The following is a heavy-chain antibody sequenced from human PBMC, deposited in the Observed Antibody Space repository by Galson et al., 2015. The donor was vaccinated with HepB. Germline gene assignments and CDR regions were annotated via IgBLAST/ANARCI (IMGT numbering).Heavy chain of an antibody. V-gene: IGHV1-24*01. CDR3: ATDGTRRGGGYYYYMDV. CDR1: GYTLTELP. CDR2: FDPEDGET. D-gene: IGHD2-15*01. J-gene: IGHJ6*03. Sequence: SVKVSCKVSGYTLTELPMHWVRQAPGKGLEWMGGFDPEDGETIYAQKFQGRVTMTEDTSTDTAYMELSSLRSEDTAVYYCATDGTRRGGGYYYYMDVWGRGTTVTVSS.